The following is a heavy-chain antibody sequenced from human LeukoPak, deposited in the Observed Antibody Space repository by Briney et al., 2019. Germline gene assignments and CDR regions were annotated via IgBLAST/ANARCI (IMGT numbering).Heavy chain of an antibody. CDR1: GYTFTSYG. D-gene: IGHD2-21*01. J-gene: IGHJ5*02. V-gene: IGHV1-18*01. CDR3: ARDQCVREYYGADHWFDP. CDR2: ISAYNGNT. Sequence: ASVKVSCKASGYTFTSYGISWVRQAPGQGLEWMGWISAYNGNTNYAQKLQGRVTMTTDTSTSTAYMELRSLRSDDTAVYYCARDQCVREYYGADHWFDPWGQGTLVTVSS.